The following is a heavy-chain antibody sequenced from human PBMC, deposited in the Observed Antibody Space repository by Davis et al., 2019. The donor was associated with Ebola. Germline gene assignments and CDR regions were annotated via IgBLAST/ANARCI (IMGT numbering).Heavy chain of an antibody. CDR2: IYPGDSDI. J-gene: IGHJ3*01. CDR1: GYSFTNYW. CDR3: ARDMVPSPRDPNNGFDV. D-gene: IGHD2-8*01. Sequence: GESLKISCKGSGYSFTNYWIGWVRQMPGKGLEWMGIIYPGDSDIKYSPSFQGQVTISADKSINTAYLQWRSLKASDSALYFCARDMVPSPRDPNNGFDVWGQGTMVTVS. V-gene: IGHV5-51*01.